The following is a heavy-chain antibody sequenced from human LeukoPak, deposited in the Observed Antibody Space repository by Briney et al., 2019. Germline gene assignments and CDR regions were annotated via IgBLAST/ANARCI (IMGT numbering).Heavy chain of an antibody. V-gene: IGHV5-51*01. CDR1: GYRFTSDW. CDR3: ARHPFD. J-gene: IGHJ4*02. Sequence: GESLKISWKASGYRFTSDWIAWVRQMPGKGLEWMGIIFPGDSDTRYSPSFQGQVTISADNSIGTAYLQWSSLKASDTAIYYCARHPFDWGQGTLVTVSS. CDR2: IFPGDSDT.